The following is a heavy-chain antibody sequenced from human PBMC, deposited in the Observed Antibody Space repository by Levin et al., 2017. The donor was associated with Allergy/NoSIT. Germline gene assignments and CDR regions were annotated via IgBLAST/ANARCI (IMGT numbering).Heavy chain of an antibody. V-gene: IGHV3-48*01. CDR2: ISSGSATI. J-gene: IGHJ4*02. D-gene: IGHD1-26*01. Sequence: RPGGSLRLSCAASGFTLSSFGMNWVRQAPGKGPEWLSYISSGSATIYYADSAKGRFTVSRDNAKNSLYLQMNSLRGEDTAAYYCARNTVGARHQFDCWGQGTLITVSS. CDR3: ARNTVGARHQFDC. CDR1: GFTLSSFG.